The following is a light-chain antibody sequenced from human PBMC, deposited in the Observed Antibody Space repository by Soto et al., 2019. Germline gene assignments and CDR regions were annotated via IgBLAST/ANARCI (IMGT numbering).Light chain of an antibody. J-gene: IGKJ3*01. CDR1: QSVNSNY. CDR2: GAS. V-gene: IGKV3-20*01. CDR3: QQYSSSPPEFT. Sequence: EIVLTQSPGTLSVSPGERVTLSCRASQSVNSNYLAWYQQRPGQAPRLLIFGASYRATGIPDRFSVSGSGTDFPLTISRLGPEDFAVYYCQQYSSSPPEFTFGPGTKVDSK.